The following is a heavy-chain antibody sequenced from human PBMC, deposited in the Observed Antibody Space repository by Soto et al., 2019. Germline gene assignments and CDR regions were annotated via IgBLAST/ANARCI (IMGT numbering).Heavy chain of an antibody. CDR2: IDPSGSQT. Sequence: GDALNISCKGSGYSFAGYWITWVRQKPGKGLEWMGRIDPSGSQTYYSPSFRGHVTISVTKSITTVFLQWSSLRASDTAMYYCARQIYDSDTGPNFQYYFDSWGQGTPVTVSS. CDR1: GYSFAGYW. J-gene: IGHJ4*02. CDR3: ARQIYDSDTGPNFQYYFDS. V-gene: IGHV5-10-1*01. D-gene: IGHD3-22*01.